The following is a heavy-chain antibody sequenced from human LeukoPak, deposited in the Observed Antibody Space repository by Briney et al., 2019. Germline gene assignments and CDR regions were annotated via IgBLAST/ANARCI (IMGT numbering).Heavy chain of an antibody. J-gene: IGHJ4*02. D-gene: IGHD5-12*01. CDR2: ISYDGSNK. Sequence: GRSLRLSCAASGFTFSSYAMHWVRQAPGKGLEWVAVISYDGSNKYYADSVKGRFTISRDNSKNTLYLQMNSLRAEDTAVYYCARDPGGDSGYDESFDYWGQGTLVTVSS. CDR1: GFTFSSYA. CDR3: ARDPGGDSGYDESFDY. V-gene: IGHV3-30-3*01.